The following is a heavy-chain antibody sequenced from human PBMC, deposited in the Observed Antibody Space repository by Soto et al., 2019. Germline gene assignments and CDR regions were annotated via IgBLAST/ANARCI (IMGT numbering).Heavy chain of an antibody. CDR2: IKSKTDGGTT. CDR1: GFTFSNAW. D-gene: IGHD4-17*01. V-gene: IGHV3-15*07. CDR3: TTFLTDYGEGITRCP. J-gene: IGHJ5*02. Sequence: PGGSLRLSCAASGFTFSNAWMNWVRQAPGKGLEWVGRIKSKTDGGTTDYAAPVKGRFTISRDDSKNTLYLQMNSLKTEDTAVYYCTTFLTDYGEGITRCPSGQGTLVTVSS.